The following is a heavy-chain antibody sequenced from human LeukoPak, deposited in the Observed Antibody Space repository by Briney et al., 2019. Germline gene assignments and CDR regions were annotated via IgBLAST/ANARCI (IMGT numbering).Heavy chain of an antibody. CDR2: ISAYNGNT. CDR3: ARGPYCSGGTCYSQYFDY. D-gene: IGHD2-15*01. Sequence: ASVKVSCKASGYTFISYGISWVRPAPGQGLAWMGLISAYNGNTNYAQKPQGRVTMTTDTSTSTDYMELRSLRSDDTAVYYCARGPYCSGGTCYSQYFDYWGQGTLVTVSS. V-gene: IGHV1-18*01. J-gene: IGHJ4*02. CDR1: GYTFISYG.